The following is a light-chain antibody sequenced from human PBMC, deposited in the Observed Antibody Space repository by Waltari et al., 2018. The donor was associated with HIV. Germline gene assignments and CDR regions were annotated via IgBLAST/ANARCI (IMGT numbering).Light chain of an antibody. Sequence: VLTHPPSAAGTPAQSLTISRSGGTPNIDHNYVNWFQHFPGTAPKLLIQRNNQRTSGVPDRFSASKSGTSASLAIGSLRSEDEADYYCGAWDDSLSAWVFGGGTKLSVL. CDR1: TPNIDHNY. V-gene: IGLV1-47*01. CDR2: RNN. J-gene: IGLJ3*02. CDR3: GAWDDSLSAWV.